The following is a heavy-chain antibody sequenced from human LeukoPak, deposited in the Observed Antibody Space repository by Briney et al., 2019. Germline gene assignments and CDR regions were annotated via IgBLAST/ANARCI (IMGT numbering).Heavy chain of an antibody. CDR3: ARVNWNDGGGAFDI. D-gene: IGHD1-1*01. CDR2: IYYSGST. J-gene: IGHJ3*02. V-gene: IGHV4-59*01. Sequence: SETLSLTCTVSGGSISSYYWSWIRQPPGKGLEWIGYIYYSGSTNYNPSLKSRVTISVDTSKNQFSLKLSSVTAADTAVYYCARVNWNDGGGAFDIWGQGTTVTVS. CDR1: GGSISSYY.